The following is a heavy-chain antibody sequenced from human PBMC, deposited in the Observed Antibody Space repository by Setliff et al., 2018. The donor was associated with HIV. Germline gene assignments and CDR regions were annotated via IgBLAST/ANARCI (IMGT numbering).Heavy chain of an antibody. J-gene: IGHJ3*02. CDR3: AKEYYYDSGGGRVRAFDI. CDR1: GFTFSTYA. CDR2: VGGSGDIT. V-gene: IGHV3-23*01. Sequence: SLRLSCAASGFTFSTYAMSWVRQAPGKGLEWVSVVGGSGDITYYADSVKGWFTISRDNSKDTMYLQMNSLRDEDTAQYYCAKEYYYDSGGGRVRAFDIWGQGTMVTVSS. D-gene: IGHD3-22*01.